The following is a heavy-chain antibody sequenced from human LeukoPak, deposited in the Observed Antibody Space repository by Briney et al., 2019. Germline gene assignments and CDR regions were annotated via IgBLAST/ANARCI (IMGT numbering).Heavy chain of an antibody. CDR3: AREHCSGGSCQYYYYYSMDV. D-gene: IGHD2-15*01. CDR2: MNPNSGNT. J-gene: IGHJ6*02. V-gene: IGHV1-8*01. Sequence: ASVKVSCKASGYTFTSYDINWVRQATGQGLEWMGWMNPNSGNTGYAQKFQGRVTMTRNTSISTAYMELSSLRSEDTAVYYCAREHCSGGSCQYYYYYSMDVWGQGTTVTVSS. CDR1: GYTFTSYD.